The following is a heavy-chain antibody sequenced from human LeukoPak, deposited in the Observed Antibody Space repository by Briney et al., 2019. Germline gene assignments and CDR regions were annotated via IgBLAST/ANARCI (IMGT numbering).Heavy chain of an antibody. CDR1: GDSISNYY. V-gene: IGHV4-59*01. CDR3: ASTGSGGFYKFFDQ. D-gene: IGHD2-15*01. J-gene: IGHJ4*02. Sequence: PSETLSLTCTVSGDSISNYYWSWIRQPPGKGLECIGYIHYSGNTNYNPSLKSRVTISVDTSKNQFSLKLSSVTAADTAVYYCASTGSGGFYKFFDQWGQGTLVTVSS. CDR2: IHYSGNT.